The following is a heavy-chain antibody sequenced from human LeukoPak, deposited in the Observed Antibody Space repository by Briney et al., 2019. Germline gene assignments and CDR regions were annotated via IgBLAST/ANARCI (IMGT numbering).Heavy chain of an antibody. CDR1: GFTFDDYG. CDR3: ARGFYGDYDYYYYMDV. V-gene: IGHV3-20*04. CDR2: INWNGGST. Sequence: GGSLRLSCAASGFTFDDYGMSWVRQAPGKGLEWVSGINWNGGSTGYADSVKGRSTISRDNAKNSLYLQMNSLRAEDTALYYCARGFYGDYDYYYYMDVWGKGTTVTVSS. J-gene: IGHJ6*03. D-gene: IGHD4-17*01.